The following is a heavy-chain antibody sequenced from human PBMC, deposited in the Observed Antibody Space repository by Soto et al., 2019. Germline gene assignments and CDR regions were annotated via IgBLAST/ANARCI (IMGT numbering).Heavy chain of an antibody. J-gene: IGHJ5*02. Sequence: SGPTLVNPTQTLTLTCTFSGFSLSTSGVGVGWIRQPPGKALEWLALIYWNDDKRYSPSLKSRLTITKDTSKNQVVLTMTNMDPVDTATYYCAHSNLLSYSSSWYVGWFDPWGQGTLVTVSS. CDR3: AHSNLLSYSSSWYVGWFDP. D-gene: IGHD6-13*01. V-gene: IGHV2-5*01. CDR2: IYWNDDK. CDR1: GFSLSTSGVG.